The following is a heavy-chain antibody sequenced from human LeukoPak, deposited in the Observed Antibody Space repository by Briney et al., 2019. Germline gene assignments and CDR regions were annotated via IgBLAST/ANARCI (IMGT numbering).Heavy chain of an antibody. CDR1: GYTFTDYY. D-gene: IGHD3-22*01. V-gene: IGHV1-18*04. CDR2: ISAYNGNT. Sequence: ASVKVSCKASGYTFTDYYMHWVRQAPGQGLEWMGWISAYNGNTNYAQKLQGRVTMTTDTSTSTAYMELRSLRSDDTAVYYCARDYLVTMIVVVRPDAFDIWGQGTMVTVSS. CDR3: ARDYLVTMIVVVRPDAFDI. J-gene: IGHJ3*02.